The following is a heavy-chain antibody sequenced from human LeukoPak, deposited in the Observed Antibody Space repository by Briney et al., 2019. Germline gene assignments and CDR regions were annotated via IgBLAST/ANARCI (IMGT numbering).Heavy chain of an antibody. CDR2: ISSSSSYI. CDR3: AKDPGVVPAHYFDY. J-gene: IGHJ4*02. Sequence: GGSLRLSRAASGFTFSSYSMNWVRQAPGKGLEWVSSISSSSSYIYYADSVKGRFTVSRDNSKNTLSLQMNSLRAEDTAVYYCAKDPGVVPAHYFDYWGRGTLVTVSS. CDR1: GFTFSSYS. D-gene: IGHD2-2*01. V-gene: IGHV3-21*04.